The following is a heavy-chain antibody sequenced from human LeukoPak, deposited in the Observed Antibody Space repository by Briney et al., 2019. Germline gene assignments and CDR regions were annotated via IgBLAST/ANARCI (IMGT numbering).Heavy chain of an antibody. J-gene: IGHJ6*02. CDR3: AREERIQLWSGGMDV. V-gene: IGHV4-31*03. D-gene: IGHD5-18*01. Sequence: SETLSLTCTVSGGSISSGGYYWSWLRQHPGKGLEWIGYIYYSGSTYYNPSLKSRVTISVDTSKNQFSLKLSSVTAADTAVYYRAREERIQLWSGGMDVWGQGSTVTVSS. CDR2: IYYSGST. CDR1: GGSISSGGYY.